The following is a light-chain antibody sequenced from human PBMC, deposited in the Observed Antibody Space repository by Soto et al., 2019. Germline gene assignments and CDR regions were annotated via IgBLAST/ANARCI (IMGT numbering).Light chain of an antibody. CDR2: DVS. CDR1: SSDVGGYNY. J-gene: IGLJ1*01. Sequence: QSVLTQPASVSVSPGQSITTSCTGTSSDVGGYNYVSWYQHHPGKAPKLMIFDVSNRPSGVSNRFSGSKSGNTASLTISGLQPEDEADYYCSSYTTSNTRQIVFGTGTKVTVL. V-gene: IGLV2-14*03. CDR3: SSYTTSNTRQIV.